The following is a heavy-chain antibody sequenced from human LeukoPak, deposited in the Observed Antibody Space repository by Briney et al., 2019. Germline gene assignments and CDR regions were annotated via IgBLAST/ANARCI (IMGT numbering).Heavy chain of an antibody. D-gene: IGHD6-6*01. CDR3: ARDRGYSSFSWFDP. V-gene: IGHV1-69*06. J-gene: IGHJ5*02. Sequence: SVKVSCKASGGTFSSYAISWVRQAPGQGLEWMGGIIPIFGTANYAQKFQGRVTITADKSTSTAYMELSSLRSEDTAVYYCARDRGYSSFSWFDPWGQGTLVTVSS. CDR1: GGTFSSYA. CDR2: IIPIFGTA.